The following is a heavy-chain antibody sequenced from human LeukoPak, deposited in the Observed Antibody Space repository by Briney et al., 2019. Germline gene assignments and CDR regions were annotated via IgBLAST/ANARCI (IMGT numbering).Heavy chain of an antibody. CDR3: ARDYGGSSPFDY. CDR1: GFSFSDFY. J-gene: IGHJ4*02. CDR2: ISSSGSTI. Sequence: PGGSLRLSCAASGFSFSDFYMDWVRQAPGKGLEWVSYISSSGSTIYYADSVKGRFTISRDNAKNSLYLQMNSLRAEDTAVYYCARDYGGSSPFDYWGQGTLVTVSS. V-gene: IGHV3-11*04. D-gene: IGHD4-23*01.